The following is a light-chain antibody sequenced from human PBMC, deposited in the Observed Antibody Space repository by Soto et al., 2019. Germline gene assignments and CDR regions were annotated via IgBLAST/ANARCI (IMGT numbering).Light chain of an antibody. V-gene: IGKV3-15*01. CDR2: GAS. CDR1: QSVSSN. CDR3: QQYNNGPPFT. J-gene: IGKJ3*01. Sequence: EIVMTQSPATLSVSPGERATLSCRASQSVSSNLAWYQQKPGQAPRLLIYGASTRATGIPARFSGSGSGTEFTLTLSSLQSEDFAVYYCQQYNNGPPFTFGPGTKVDIK.